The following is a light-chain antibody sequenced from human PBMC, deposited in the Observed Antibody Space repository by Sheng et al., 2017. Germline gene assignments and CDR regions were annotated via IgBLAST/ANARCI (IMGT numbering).Light chain of an antibody. J-gene: IGKJ4*01. CDR3: HQYGGTPALT. CDR2: AAS. V-gene: IGKV3-20*01. CDR1: QTLSSSY. Sequence: EIVLTQSPDTLSLSPGERATLSCRADQTLSSSYLAWSQQRPGQAPRLLIYAASTRAAGIPDRFSGSGSGTDFTLTISSLEPEDFAVYYCHQYGGTPALTFGGGTKVDIK.